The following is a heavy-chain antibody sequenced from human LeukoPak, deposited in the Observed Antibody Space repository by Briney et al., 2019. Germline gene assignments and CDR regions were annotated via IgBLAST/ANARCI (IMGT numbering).Heavy chain of an antibody. CDR1: GFTFSRYG. CDR3: ANLDSSGWYGGNCMDV. V-gene: IGHV3-30*18. D-gene: IGHD6-19*01. CDR2: ISYDGSNK. Sequence: GGSLRLSCAGCGFTFSRYGMHWLGQAPGRGVEGVAVISYDGSNKYYADSVKGRFTISRDNSNNTLYLQMNSLRAEDTAVYYCANLDSSGWYGGNCMDVWGKGTTVTVSS. J-gene: IGHJ6*03.